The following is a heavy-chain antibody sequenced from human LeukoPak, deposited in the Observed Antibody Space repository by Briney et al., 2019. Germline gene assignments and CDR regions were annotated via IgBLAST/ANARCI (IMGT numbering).Heavy chain of an antibody. Sequence: SVKVSCKASGGTFSSYAISWVRQAPGQGLEWMGGIIPIFGTANYAQKFQGRVTITTDESTSTAYMELSSLRSEDTAVYYCASREGGSGSYYRRDFAYWGQGTLVTVSS. CDR1: GGTFSSYA. J-gene: IGHJ4*02. D-gene: IGHD3-10*01. V-gene: IGHV1-69*05. CDR2: IIPIFGTA. CDR3: ASREGGSGSYYRRDFAY.